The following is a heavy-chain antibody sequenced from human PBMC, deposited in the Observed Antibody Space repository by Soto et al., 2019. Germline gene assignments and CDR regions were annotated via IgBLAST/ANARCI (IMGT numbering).Heavy chain of an antibody. CDR3: ERAYDIDSFDI. V-gene: IGHV1-2*04. CDR1: GYTFTGYY. CDR2: INPNSGGT. J-gene: IGHJ3*02. Sequence: ASVKVSCKASGYTFTGYYMHWVRQAPGQGLEWMGWINPNSGGTNYAQKFQGWVTMTRDTSISTAYMELSRLRSDDTAVYYCERAYDIDSFDIWGQGSMFSVSS. D-gene: IGHD3-9*01.